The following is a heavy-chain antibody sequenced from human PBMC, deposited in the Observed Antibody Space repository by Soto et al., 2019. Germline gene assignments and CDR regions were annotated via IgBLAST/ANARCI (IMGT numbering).Heavy chain of an antibody. CDR2: ISSSSSTI. CDR3: ARASKRATPSSIDY. CDR1: GFTFSSYS. V-gene: IGHV3-48*01. Sequence: EVQLVESGGGLVQPGGSLRLSCAASGFTFSSYSMNWVRQAPGKGLEWVSYISSSSSTIYYADSVKGRFTISRDNAKNSLYLQRNSLRAEDTAVYYCARASKRATPSSIDYWGQGTLVTVSS. J-gene: IGHJ4*02. D-gene: IGHD6-6*01.